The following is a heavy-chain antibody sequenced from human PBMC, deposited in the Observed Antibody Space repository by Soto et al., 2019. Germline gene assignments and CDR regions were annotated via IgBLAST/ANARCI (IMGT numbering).Heavy chain of an antibody. J-gene: IGHJ4*02. CDR2: ISSSSSYI. D-gene: IGHD6-13*01. V-gene: IGHV3-21*01. CDR3: ARDDVAAAAPFDY. CDR1: GFTFSSYS. Sequence: GGSLRLSCAASGFTFSSYSMNWVRQAPGKGLEWVSSISSSSSYIYYADSVKGRFTISRDNAKNSLYLQMNSLRAEDTAVYYCARDDVAAAAPFDYWGQGTLVTVSS.